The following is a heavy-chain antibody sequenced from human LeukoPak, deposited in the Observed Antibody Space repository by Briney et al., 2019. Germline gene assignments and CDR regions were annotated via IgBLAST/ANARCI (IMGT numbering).Heavy chain of an antibody. Sequence: LPGGSLRLSCAASAFTFSSSAMTWVRQAPGKGLEWVSAISATGGTTYYADSVKGRFTISRDNSKNTVYLQMNSLRAEDTAIYYCAKDPSYYDILTVTGPRRLPGYFDPWGQGTLVTVSS. V-gene: IGHV3-23*01. CDR1: AFTFSSSA. J-gene: IGHJ5*02. CDR2: ISATGGTT. CDR3: AKDPSYYDILTVTGPRRLPGYFDP. D-gene: IGHD3-9*01.